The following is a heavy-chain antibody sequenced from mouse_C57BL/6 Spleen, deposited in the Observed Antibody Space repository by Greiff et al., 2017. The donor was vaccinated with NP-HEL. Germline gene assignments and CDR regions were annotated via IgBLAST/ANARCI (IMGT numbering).Heavy chain of an antibody. CDR3: ARSDLIYDGYYGGFAY. D-gene: IGHD2-3*01. CDR1: GYTFTDYN. V-gene: IGHV1-18*01. Sequence: EVQLQQSGPELVKPGASVKIPCKASGYTFTDYNMDWVKQSHGKSLEWIGDINPNNGGTIYNQKFKGKATLTVDKSSSTAYMELRSLTSEDTAVYYCARSDLIYDGYYGGFAYWGQGTLVTVSA. J-gene: IGHJ3*01. CDR2: INPNNGGT.